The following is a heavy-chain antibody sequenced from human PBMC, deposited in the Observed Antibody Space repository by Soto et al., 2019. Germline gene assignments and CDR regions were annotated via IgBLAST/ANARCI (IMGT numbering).Heavy chain of an antibody. J-gene: IGHJ2*01. Sequence: EVQLLESGGGLVQPGGSLRLSCAASGFTFSSYAMSWVRQAPGKGLEWVSAISGSGGSTYYADSVKGRFTISRDNSKNTPYRQMNSLRAEDTAVYYCAKAGGFGGYWYFDLWGRGTLVTVSS. CDR2: ISGSGGST. V-gene: IGHV3-23*01. CDR3: AKAGGFGGYWYFDL. D-gene: IGHD3-10*01. CDR1: GFTFSSYA.